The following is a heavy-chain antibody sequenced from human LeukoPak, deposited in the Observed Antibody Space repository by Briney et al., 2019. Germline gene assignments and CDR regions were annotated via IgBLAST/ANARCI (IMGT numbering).Heavy chain of an antibody. CDR1: GGSISSSSYY. CDR2: IYYSGST. J-gene: IGHJ4*02. D-gene: IGHD6-13*01. V-gene: IGHV4-39*01. CDR3: ALLTGYSSSWYEYYFDY. Sequence: PSETLSLTCTVSGGSISSSSYYWGWIRQPPGTGLEWIGSIYYSGSTYYNPSLKSRVTISVDTSKNQFSLKLSSVTAADTAVYYCALLTGYSSSWYEYYFDYWGQGTLVTVSS.